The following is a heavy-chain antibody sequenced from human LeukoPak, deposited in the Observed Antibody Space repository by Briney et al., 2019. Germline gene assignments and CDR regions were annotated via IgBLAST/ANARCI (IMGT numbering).Heavy chain of an antibody. CDR2: IKQDGSEK. D-gene: IGHD6-13*01. CDR1: GITFSTYW. V-gene: IGHV3-7*05. J-gene: IGHJ4*02. CDR3: ARGVSLGY. Sequence: GGSLRLSCVVSGITFSTYWMSWVRQAPGKGLEWVANIKQDGSEKYYVDSVKGRFTISRDNAKNSLYLQMNSLRAEDTAVYYCARGVSLGYWGQGTLVTVSS.